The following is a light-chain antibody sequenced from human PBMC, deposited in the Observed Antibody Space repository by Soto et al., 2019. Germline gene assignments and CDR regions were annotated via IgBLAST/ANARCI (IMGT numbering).Light chain of an antibody. CDR1: ENINKY. Sequence: DIEMTQSPSSLVASVGDRVTITCRASENINKYLNWYQHKPGEAPKLLIYAASTLHAGVPSRFSDRGYGTDFTLSISGLQPEDSAVYFCPQSFRTPQKHSFGQGTNLQMK. V-gene: IGKV1-39*01. CDR3: PQSFRTPQKHS. CDR2: AAS. J-gene: IGKJ2*03.